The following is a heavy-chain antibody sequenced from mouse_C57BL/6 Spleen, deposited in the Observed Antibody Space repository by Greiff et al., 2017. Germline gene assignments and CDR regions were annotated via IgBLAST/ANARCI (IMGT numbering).Heavy chain of an antibody. CDR1: GFTFSDFY. Sequence: EVMLVESGGGLVQSGRSLRLSCATSGFTFSDFYMEWVRQAPGKGLEWIAASRNKANDYTTEYSASVKGRFIVSRDTSQSILYLQMNALRAEDTAIYYCAREAYSGWYFDVWGTGTTVTVSS. J-gene: IGHJ1*03. V-gene: IGHV7-1*01. CDR2: SRNKANDYTT. D-gene: IGHD2-12*01. CDR3: AREAYSGWYFDV.